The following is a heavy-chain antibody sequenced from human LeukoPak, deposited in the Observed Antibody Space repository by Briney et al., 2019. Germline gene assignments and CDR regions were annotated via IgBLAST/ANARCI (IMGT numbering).Heavy chain of an antibody. J-gene: IGHJ4*02. CDR3: VRDSDDYYWALDF. CDR2: TYYRSRWGN. Sequence: SQTLSLTCAISGDSVSNNIATWNWVRQSPSRGLEWLGRTYYRSRWGNDYAISVKSRTTINPGTSRNQFSLQLNSVTPEDTAVYYCVRDSDDYYWALDFWGQGTPVTVSS. D-gene: IGHD3-10*01. V-gene: IGHV6-1*01. CDR1: GDSVSNNIAT.